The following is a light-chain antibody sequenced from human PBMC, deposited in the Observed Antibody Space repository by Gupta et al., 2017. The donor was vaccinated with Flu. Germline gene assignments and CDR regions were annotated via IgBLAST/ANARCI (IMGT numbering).Light chain of an antibody. CDR2: GAS. V-gene: IGKV3-20*01. Sequence: EVVLTQSPGTLSVSPGERITLSCRASHSIISNYLGWYQHKPGQAPRLLIYGASKRPTGIPHRFSGSGSGTEFSLTIAGVEPDDFGVFYCQQYHFSPYSFGQGTKLEI. J-gene: IGKJ2*03. CDR1: HSIISNY. CDR3: QQYHFSPYS.